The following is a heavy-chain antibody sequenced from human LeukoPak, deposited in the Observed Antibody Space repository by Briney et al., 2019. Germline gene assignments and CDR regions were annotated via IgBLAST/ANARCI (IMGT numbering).Heavy chain of an antibody. CDR2: IDANNGDT. J-gene: IGHJ4*02. CDR3: ARDPSSVTLYFFDY. D-gene: IGHD4-11*01. Sequence: ASVKISCKASGYTFRGNYIHWLRQAPGQGLEWLGWIDANNGDTKSAQKFQGRVTMSRDTSISTAYMDLSSLSPDDTAVYYCARDPSSVTLYFFDYWGQGTLVTVSS. CDR1: GYTFRGNY. V-gene: IGHV1-2*02.